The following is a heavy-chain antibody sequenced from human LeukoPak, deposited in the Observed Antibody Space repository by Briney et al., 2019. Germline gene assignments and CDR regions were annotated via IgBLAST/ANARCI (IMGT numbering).Heavy chain of an antibody. V-gene: IGHV4-59*01. CDR3: AKLDSSTWYAYDARFDP. J-gene: IGHJ5*02. D-gene: IGHD6-13*01. CDR2: IYHSGST. Sequence: PSETLSLTCAVYGGSFSSYYWSWIRQPPGKGLEWIGYIYHSGSTNYNPSLKSRITISVDTSKNQFSLKLSSVTAADTAVYYCAKLDSSTWYAYDARFDPWGQGTLVTVSS. CDR1: GGSFSSYY.